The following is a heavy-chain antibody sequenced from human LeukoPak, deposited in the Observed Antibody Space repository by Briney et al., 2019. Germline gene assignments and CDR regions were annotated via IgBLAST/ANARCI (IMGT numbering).Heavy chain of an antibody. D-gene: IGHD6-19*01. CDR3: AKDLPGYSSGWPKPNREANRPFDY. CDR1: GFTVSSNY. CDR2: ISGSGGST. J-gene: IGHJ4*02. Sequence: GGSLRLSCAASGFTVSSNYMSWVRQAPGKGLEWVSAISGSGGSTYYADSVKGRFTISRDNSKNTLYLQMNSLRAEDTAVYYCAKDLPGYSSGWPKPNREANRPFDYWGQGTLVTVSS. V-gene: IGHV3-23*01.